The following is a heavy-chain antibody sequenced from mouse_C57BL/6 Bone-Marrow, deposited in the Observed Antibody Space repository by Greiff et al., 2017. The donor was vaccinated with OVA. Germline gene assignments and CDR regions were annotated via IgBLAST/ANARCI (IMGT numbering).Heavy chain of an antibody. CDR1: GYTFTDYN. J-gene: IGHJ3*01. V-gene: IGHV1-18*01. D-gene: IGHD2-1*01. CDR3: ARRIGNYFAY. CDR2: INPNNGGT. Sequence: SGPELVKPGASVKIPCKASGYTFTDYNMDWVKQSHGKSLEWIGDINPNNGGTIYNQKFKGKATLTVDKSSSTAYMELRSLTSEDTAVYYCARRIGNYFAYWGQGTLVTVSA.